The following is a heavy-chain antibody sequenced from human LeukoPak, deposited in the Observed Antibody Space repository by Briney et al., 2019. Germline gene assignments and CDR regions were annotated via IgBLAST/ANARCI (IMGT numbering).Heavy chain of an antibody. V-gene: IGHV3-11*01. CDR1: GFTFSDYS. CDR2: ISRSGSTK. Sequence: GGSLRLSCAASGFTFSDYSMRWIRQAPGKGLEWVSSISRSGSTKYYADSVKGRFTISRDNAKNSLFLQMNSLRAEDTAVYYCARVLRYCSGGNCYSGGLGYMDVWGKGTTVTISS. CDR3: ARVLRYCSGGNCYSGGLGYMDV. J-gene: IGHJ6*03. D-gene: IGHD2-15*01.